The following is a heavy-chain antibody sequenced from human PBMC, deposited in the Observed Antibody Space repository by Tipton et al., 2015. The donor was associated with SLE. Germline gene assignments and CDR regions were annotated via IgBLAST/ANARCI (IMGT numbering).Heavy chain of an antibody. J-gene: IGHJ6*02. CDR2: IYYGGNI. Sequence: TLSLTCTVSGGSVSSGNYYWGWIRQSPGKGLEWIGSIYYGGNIYYNPSLKSRVTISLDTSRNQFSLKVRSLTAADTAVYYCARAPEGDLLGGMDVWGQGTPVTVSS. CDR3: ARAPEGDLLGGMDV. V-gene: IGHV4-39*07. CDR1: GGSVSSGNYY. D-gene: IGHD3-16*01.